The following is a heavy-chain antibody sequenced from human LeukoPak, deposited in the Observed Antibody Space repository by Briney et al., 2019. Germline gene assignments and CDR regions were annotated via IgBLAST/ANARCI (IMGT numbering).Heavy chain of an antibody. J-gene: IGHJ4*02. D-gene: IGHD4-17*01. CDR2: INSDGSST. Sequence: GGSLRLSCAASGFTFSSYWMHWVRQAPGKGLVWVSRINSDGSSTSYADSVKGRFTISRDNAKNTLYLQMNSLRAEDTAVYYCARAMTTLPLFFDYWGQGTLVTVSS. CDR3: ARAMTTLPLFFDY. CDR1: GFTFSSYW. V-gene: IGHV3-74*01.